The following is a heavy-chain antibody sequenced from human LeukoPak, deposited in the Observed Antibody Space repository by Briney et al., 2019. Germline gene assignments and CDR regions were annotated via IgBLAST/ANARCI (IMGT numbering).Heavy chain of an antibody. V-gene: IGHV4-34*01. J-gene: IGHJ6*02. CDR3: ARVTYQYGMDV. D-gene: IGHD2-2*01. CDR1: GGSFSGYY. CDR2: INHSGST. Sequence: SGTLSLTCAVYGGSFSGYYWSWIRQPPGKGLEWIGEINHSGSTNYNPSLKSRVTISVDTSKNQFSLKLSSVTAADTAVYYCARVTYQYGMDVWGQGTTVTVSS.